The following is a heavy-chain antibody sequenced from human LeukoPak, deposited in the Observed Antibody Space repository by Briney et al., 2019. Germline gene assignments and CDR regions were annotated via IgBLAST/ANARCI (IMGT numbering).Heavy chain of an antibody. D-gene: IGHD6-19*01. CDR3: ARVRSDSRGWYEFDY. J-gene: IGHJ4*02. Sequence: PGGSLRLSCAASGFTFSSYAMSWVRQVSGEGLEFVSLSSTGGTTDYADSVKGRFTISSDNSKNTLYLQMNSLRVEDTAVYYCARVRSDSRGWYEFDYWGQGTLVTVSS. CDR2: SSTGGTT. V-gene: IGHV3-23*01. CDR1: GFTFSSYA.